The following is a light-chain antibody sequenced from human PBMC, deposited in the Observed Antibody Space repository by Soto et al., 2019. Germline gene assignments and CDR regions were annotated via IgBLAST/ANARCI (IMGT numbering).Light chain of an antibody. J-gene: IGLJ2*01. CDR3: SSYTSNYAVV. Sequence: QSVLTQPASVSGSPGQSITISCTGTSSDIGAYNYVSWYQQYPGKVPELMIYDVTNRPSGVSNRFSGSKSGSTASLTISGLQAEDEADYYCSSYTSNYAVVFGGGTKLTVL. V-gene: IGLV2-14*01. CDR2: DVT. CDR1: SSDIGAYNY.